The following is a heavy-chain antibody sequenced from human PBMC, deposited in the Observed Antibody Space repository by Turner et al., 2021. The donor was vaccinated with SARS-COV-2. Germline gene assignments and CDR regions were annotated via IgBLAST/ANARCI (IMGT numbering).Heavy chain of an antibody. V-gene: IGHV3-30*18. CDR2: IAYDGSNK. Sequence: QVQLLESGRGVVQPGRSLRLSCAASGFAFSSYGLHWVRQARGKGLEGVAVIAYDGSNKYCSDSVKGRFTNYRDNSKNTLYLQMNSLGAEDTAVYYCAKGIGDYIDYWGQGTLVTVSS. J-gene: IGHJ4*02. D-gene: IGHD3-10*01. CDR1: GFAFSSYG. CDR3: AKGIGDYIDY.